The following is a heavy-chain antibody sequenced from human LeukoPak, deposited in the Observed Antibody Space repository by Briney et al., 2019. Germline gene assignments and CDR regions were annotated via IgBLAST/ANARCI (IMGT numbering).Heavy chain of an antibody. CDR2: ISAYNGNT. J-gene: IGHJ4*02. CDR1: GYTFTSYG. CDR3: ARGAAVAGTSDY. V-gene: IGHV1-18*01. Sequence: ASVKVSCKASGYTFTSYGISWVRQAPGQGLEWMVWISAYNGNTNYAQKLQGRVTMTTDTSTSTAYMELRSRRSYDTAVYFCARGAAVAGTSDYWGQGTLVTVSS. D-gene: IGHD6-19*01.